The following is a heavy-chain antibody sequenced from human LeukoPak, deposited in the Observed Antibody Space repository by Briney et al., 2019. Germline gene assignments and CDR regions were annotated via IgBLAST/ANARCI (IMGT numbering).Heavy chain of an antibody. CDR1: GSSFTSYW. CDR3: ARRAGSYYESSGYYYFDY. J-gene: IGHJ4*02. V-gene: IGHV5-51*01. CDR2: IYPGDSDT. D-gene: IGHD3-22*01. Sequence: GAPLKISCKGSGSSFTSYWFGWVRQLPGKGREWMGIIYPGDSDTRYSPSFQGQVTISADKSINTAYLQWSSLKASDTAMYYCARRAGSYYESSGYYYFDYWGEGTLVTVSS.